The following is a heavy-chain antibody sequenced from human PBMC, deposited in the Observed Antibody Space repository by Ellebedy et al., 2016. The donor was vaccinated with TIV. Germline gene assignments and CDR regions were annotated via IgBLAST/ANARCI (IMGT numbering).Heavy chain of an antibody. D-gene: IGHD3-10*01. Sequence: SGPTLVXPTQPLTLTCTFSGLSLGTSGVGVGWIRQPPGKALEWLALIYWDDDERYNPSLKSRLTITKDTSKNQVVLTMTSMDPVDTATYYCAHRIHHGEFHYWGQGTLVTVSS. V-gene: IGHV2-5*02. CDR2: IYWDDDE. CDR3: AHRIHHGEFHY. J-gene: IGHJ4*02. CDR1: GLSLGTSGVG.